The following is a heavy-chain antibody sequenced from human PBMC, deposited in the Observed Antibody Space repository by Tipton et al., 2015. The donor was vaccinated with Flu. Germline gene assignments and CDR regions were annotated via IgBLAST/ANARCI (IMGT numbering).Heavy chain of an antibody. J-gene: IGHJ6*02. V-gene: IGHV3-13*01. CDR2: IGSSGDT. CDR1: GFTFSSYD. Sequence: SLRLSCQASGFTFSSYDMHWVRQVTGKGLEWVSGIGSSGDTYYAGSLKGRFTISRDNAKNSLYLQLKSLRAGDTAVYYCTRGPLPDSNWYNGMDVWGQGTSVTVSS. D-gene: IGHD6-13*01. CDR3: TRGPLPDSNWYNGMDV.